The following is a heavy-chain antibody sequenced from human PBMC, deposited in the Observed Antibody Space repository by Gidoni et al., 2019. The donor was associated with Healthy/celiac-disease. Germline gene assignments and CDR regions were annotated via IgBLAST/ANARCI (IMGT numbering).Heavy chain of an antibody. CDR1: GFTFSSYG. CDR2: ISYDGSNK. D-gene: IGHD4-17*01. Sequence: QVQLVESGGGVVQPGRSLRLSCAASGFTFSSYGMHWARQAPGKGLEWVAVISYDGSNKYYADSVKGRFTISRDNSKNTLYLQMNSLRAEDTAVYYCAKDPHYGDYVSGYYYYGMDVWGQGTTVTVSS. CDR3: AKDPHYGDYVSGYYYYGMDV. J-gene: IGHJ6*02. V-gene: IGHV3-30*18.